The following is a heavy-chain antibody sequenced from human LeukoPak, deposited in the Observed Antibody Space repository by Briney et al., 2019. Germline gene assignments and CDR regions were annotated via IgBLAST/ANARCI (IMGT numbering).Heavy chain of an antibody. J-gene: IGHJ4*02. CDR3: ARVAMEGGYYTGFTLDY. CDR1: GGTFSSYA. D-gene: IGHD3-3*01. CDR2: IIPILGIA. Sequence: SVKVSCKASGGTFSSYAISWVRQAPGQGLEWMGRIIPILGIANYAQKFQGGVTITADKSTSTAYMELSSLRSEDTAVYYCARVAMEGGYYTGFTLDYWGQGTLVTVSS. V-gene: IGHV1-69*04.